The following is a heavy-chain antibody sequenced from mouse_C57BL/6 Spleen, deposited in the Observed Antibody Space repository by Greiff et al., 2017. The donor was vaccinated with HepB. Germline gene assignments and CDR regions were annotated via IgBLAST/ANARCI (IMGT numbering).Heavy chain of an antibody. Sequence: VQLQQSGAELVKPGASVKISCKASGYAFSSYWMNWVKQRPGKGLEWIGQIYPGDGDTNYNGKFKGKATLTADKSSSTAYMQLSSLTSEDSAVYLCARSNYYGSSVAMDDWGQGTSVTVSS. CDR1: GYAFSSYW. J-gene: IGHJ4*01. CDR3: ARSNYYGSSVAMDD. V-gene: IGHV1-80*01. CDR2: IYPGDGDT. D-gene: IGHD1-1*01.